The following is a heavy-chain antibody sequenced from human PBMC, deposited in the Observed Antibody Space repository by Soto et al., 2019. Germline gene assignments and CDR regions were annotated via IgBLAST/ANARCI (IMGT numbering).Heavy chain of an antibody. V-gene: IGHV4-39*01. CDR2: IYYSGST. D-gene: IGHD4-17*01. CDR1: GGSISSNSYY. CDR3: ARHQVYGDFHSSGFDY. Sequence: SETLSLTCPVSGGSISSNSYYWGWIRQPPGKGLEWIERIYYSGSTYYNPSLKSRVTISVDTSKNQFSLKLSSVTAADTAVYYCARHQVYGDFHSSGFDYWGQGTLVTVSS. J-gene: IGHJ4*02.